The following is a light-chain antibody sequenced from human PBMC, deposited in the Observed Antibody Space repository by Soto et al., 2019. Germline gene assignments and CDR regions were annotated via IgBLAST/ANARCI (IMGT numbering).Light chain of an antibody. CDR2: AAS. CDR1: QGISSW. V-gene: IGKV1-12*01. CDR3: QQADTFPLT. J-gene: IGKJ4*01. Sequence: DIQMTQSPSSVSASVGDRVTITCRASQGISSWVAWYQQKPGKAPNLLIYAASSLQSGVPSRFSGSGSGPEFTLTISSLQPEDFAAYYCQQADTFPLTFGGGTKVEIK.